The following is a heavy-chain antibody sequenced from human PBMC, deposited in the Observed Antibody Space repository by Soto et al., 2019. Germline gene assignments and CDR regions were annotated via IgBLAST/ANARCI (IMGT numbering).Heavy chain of an antibody. V-gene: IGHV3-48*01. CDR3: ARGPGAGAWLIDY. CDR2: ISSNSSSI. J-gene: IGHJ4*02. Sequence: GGSLRLSCAASGFTFSSYSMNWVRQAPGKGLECISFISSNSSSIIYADSVKGRFTISRDNGKNSLYLQMNSLRVEDTAVYFCARGPGAGAWLIDYWGQGTLVTVSS. CDR1: GFTFSSYS. D-gene: IGHD3-9*01.